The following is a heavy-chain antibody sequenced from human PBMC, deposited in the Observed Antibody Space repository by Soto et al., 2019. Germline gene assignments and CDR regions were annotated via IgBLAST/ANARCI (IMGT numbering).Heavy chain of an antibody. CDR3: ARDRLGATGDY. CDR1: GYTFTSYY. V-gene: IGHV1-46*01. D-gene: IGHD1-26*01. CDR2: INPSGGST. J-gene: IGHJ4*02. Sequence: QVQLVQSGAEVKKPGASVKVSCKASGYTFTSYYMHWVRQAPGQGLEWMGIINPSGGSTSYAQKFQGRVTMTTDTSTSTSYMELRSLRSDDTAVYFCARDRLGATGDYWGQGTLVTVSS.